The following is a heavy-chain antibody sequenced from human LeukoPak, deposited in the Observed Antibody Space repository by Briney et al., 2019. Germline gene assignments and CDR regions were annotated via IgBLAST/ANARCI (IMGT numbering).Heavy chain of an antibody. J-gene: IGHJ4*02. CDR2: IYYSGST. CDR3: ASVRAVAGLDY. CDR1: GASVNSGSSY. Sequence: SETLSLICTVSGASVNSGSSYWSWLRQPPGKRLEWIGYIYYSGSTNYNPSLKSRVTISVDTSKNQFSLKLSSVTAADTAVYYCASVRAVAGLDYWGQGTLVTVSS. V-gene: IGHV4-61*01. D-gene: IGHD6-19*01.